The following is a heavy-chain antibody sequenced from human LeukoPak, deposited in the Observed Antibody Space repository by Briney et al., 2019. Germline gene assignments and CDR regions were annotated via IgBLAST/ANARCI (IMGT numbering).Heavy chain of an antibody. D-gene: IGHD4-17*01. CDR2: IYYSGTT. J-gene: IGHJ6*02. V-gene: IGHV4-59*01. CDR1: GGSISYYY. Sequence: SETLPLTCTVSGGSISYYYWSWIRQSPGKGLEWIGYIYYSGTTNYNPSLKSRATISVDTSKNQFSLQLRSVTAADTAVYYCAREDPQTTVPEGMDVWGQGTTVTVSS. CDR3: AREDPQTTVPEGMDV.